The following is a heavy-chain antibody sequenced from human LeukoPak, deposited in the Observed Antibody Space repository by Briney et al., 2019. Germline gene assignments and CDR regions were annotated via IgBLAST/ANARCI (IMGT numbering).Heavy chain of an antibody. CDR2: IYYSGST. Sequence: PSETLSLARTVSGDSVSSGGYYWSWIRQPPGKGLEWIGYIYYSGSTNYNPSLKSRVTISVDTSKNQFSLKLNSVTAADTAVYYCARARRDEYYFDYWGQGTLVTVSS. CDR3: ARARRDEYYFDY. V-gene: IGHV4-61*08. CDR1: GDSVSSGGYY. J-gene: IGHJ4*02. D-gene: IGHD2-21*02.